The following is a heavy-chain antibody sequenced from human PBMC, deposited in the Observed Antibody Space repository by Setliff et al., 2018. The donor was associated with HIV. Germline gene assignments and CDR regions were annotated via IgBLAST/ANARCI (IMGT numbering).Heavy chain of an antibody. CDR2: INHSGNT. CDR3: ARGLGHYGSGSSLPLGY. Sequence: PSEILSLTCDVYGGSFSGFYWTWIRQPPGKGLEWIGEINHSGNTNYNPSLNSRVFISVDTSKNQFSLKMLSVTAADTAVYYCARGLGHYGSGSSLPLGYWGQGTLVTVSS. D-gene: IGHD3-10*01. J-gene: IGHJ4*02. CDR1: GGSFSGFY. V-gene: IGHV4-34*01.